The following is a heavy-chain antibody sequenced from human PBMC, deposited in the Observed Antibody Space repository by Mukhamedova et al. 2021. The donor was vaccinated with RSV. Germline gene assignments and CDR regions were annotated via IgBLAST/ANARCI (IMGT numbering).Heavy chain of an antibody. Sequence: SWIRQPPGKGLEWIGYIYYSGSTNYNPSLKSRVTISVDTSKNQFSLKLSSVTAADTAVYYCATAHVYGDYPHYYYYGMDVWGQG. CDR2: IYYSGST. V-gene: IGHV4-59*01. CDR3: ATAHVYGDYPHYYYYGMDV. D-gene: IGHD4-17*01. J-gene: IGHJ6*02.